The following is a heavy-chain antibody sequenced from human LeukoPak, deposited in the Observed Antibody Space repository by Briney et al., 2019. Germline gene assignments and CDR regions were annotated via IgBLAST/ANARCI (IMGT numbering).Heavy chain of an antibody. CDR2: SYHSGST. CDR3: ARGGTVWNFDY. CDR1: GGSISSGYS. D-gene: IGHD1-1*01. Sequence: SSETLSLTCAVSGGSISSGYSWSWIRQPPGQGLEWIGYSYHSGSTHYNPALRSRVTISLDTSKNQFSLNLNSVTAADTAVYYCARGGTVWNFDYWGQGTLVTVSS. V-gene: IGHV4-30-2*01. J-gene: IGHJ4*02.